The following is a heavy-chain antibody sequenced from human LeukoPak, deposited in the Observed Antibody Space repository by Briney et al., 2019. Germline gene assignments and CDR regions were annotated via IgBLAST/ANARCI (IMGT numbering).Heavy chain of an antibody. Sequence: ASVKVSCKTSGYTFTSYGISWVRQAPEQGLEWMGWINAYNGNTNYAQKLQGRVTMTTDTSTSTAYMDLRSLRSDDTAVYYCARVGGGSSGYYQDAFDIWGQGTMVTVSS. CDR1: GYTFTSYG. D-gene: IGHD3-22*01. J-gene: IGHJ3*02. CDR2: INAYNGNT. CDR3: ARVGGGSSGYYQDAFDI. V-gene: IGHV1-18*01.